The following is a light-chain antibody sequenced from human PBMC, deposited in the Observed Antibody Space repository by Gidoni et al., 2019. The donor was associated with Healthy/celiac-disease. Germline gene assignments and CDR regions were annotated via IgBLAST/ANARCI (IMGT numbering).Light chain of an antibody. CDR3: SSYAGSNNYV. CDR2: EVS. CDR1: SSDAGGYNY. V-gene: IGLV2-8*01. J-gene: IGLJ1*01. Sequence: SALTQPPSASSSPAQSVTISCTGTSSDAGGYNYVSWYQQHPGKAPKLMLYEVSKRPSGVPDRFSGSKSGNTASLTVSGLQAEDEADYYCSSYAGSNNYVFGTGTKVTVL.